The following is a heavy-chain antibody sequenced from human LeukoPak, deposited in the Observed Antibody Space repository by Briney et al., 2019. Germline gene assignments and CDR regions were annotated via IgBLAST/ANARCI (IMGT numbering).Heavy chain of an antibody. CDR2: ISSSGSTI. CDR1: GFTFSDYY. J-gene: IGHJ6*02. D-gene: IGHD3-10*01. CDR3: ARDRRAYMVQGVVYGMDV. Sequence: PGGSLRLSCAASGFTFSDYYMSWIRQAPGKGLEWVSYISSSGSTIYYADSVKGRFTISRDNAKNSLYLQMNSLRAEDTAVYYCARDRRAYMVQGVVYGMDVWGQGTTVTVSS. V-gene: IGHV3-11*01.